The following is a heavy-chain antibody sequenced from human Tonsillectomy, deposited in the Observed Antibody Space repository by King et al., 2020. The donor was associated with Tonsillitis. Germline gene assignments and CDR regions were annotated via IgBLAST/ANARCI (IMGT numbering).Heavy chain of an antibody. CDR3: TTAILRGGWIQLWLSGGREYYMDV. V-gene: IGHV3-15*01. D-gene: IGHD5-18*01. Sequence: VQLVESGGGLVKPGGSLRLSCAASGFTFSDAWMSWVRQAPGKGLEWVGRIKSKTDGGTTDYAAPVKGRFTISRDDSKNTLYLQMNSLKTEDTGVYYWTTAILRGGWIQLWLSGGREYYMDVWGKGTTVTVSS. CDR1: GFTFSDAW. J-gene: IGHJ6*03. CDR2: IKSKTDGGTT.